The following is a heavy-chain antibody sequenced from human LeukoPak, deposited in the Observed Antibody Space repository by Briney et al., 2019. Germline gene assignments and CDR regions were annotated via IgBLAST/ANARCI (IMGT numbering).Heavy chain of an antibody. CDR2: MNPNSGNT. CDR1: GYTFTSYD. Sequence: ASVKVSCKASGYTFTSYDINWVRQATGQGLEWMGWMNPNSGNTGYAQKFQGRVTMTRNTSISTAYMELSSLRSGDTAVYYCARGQFRYYYGSGRRTRVGWFDPWGQGTLVTVSS. J-gene: IGHJ5*02. D-gene: IGHD3-10*01. V-gene: IGHV1-8*01. CDR3: ARGQFRYYYGSGRRTRVGWFDP.